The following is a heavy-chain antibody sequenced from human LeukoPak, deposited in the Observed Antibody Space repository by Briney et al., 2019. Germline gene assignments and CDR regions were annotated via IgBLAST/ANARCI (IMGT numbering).Heavy chain of an antibody. CDR3: ARGYCSRTSCYLSGFDI. J-gene: IGHJ3*02. Sequence: SETLSLTCTVSGGSISSYYWSWIRQPPGKGLEWIGYIYYSGSTNYNPSLKSRVTISVDTSKNQFSLKLSSVTAADTAVYYCARGYCSRTSCYLSGFDIWGQGTMVTVSS. CDR1: GGSISSYY. D-gene: IGHD2-2*01. V-gene: IGHV4-59*01. CDR2: IYYSGST.